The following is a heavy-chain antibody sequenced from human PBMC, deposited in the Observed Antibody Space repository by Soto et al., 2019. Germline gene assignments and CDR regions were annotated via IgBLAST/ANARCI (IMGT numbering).Heavy chain of an antibody. Sequence: LTCAVYGGSFSGYYWSWIHQPPGKGLEWIGEINHSGSTNYNPSLKSRVTISVDTSKNQFSLKLSSVTAADTAVYYCARGYSSSWYYYYYGMDVWGQGTTVTVSS. V-gene: IGHV4-34*01. CDR1: GGSFSGYY. D-gene: IGHD6-13*01. CDR3: ARGYSSSWYYYYYGMDV. J-gene: IGHJ6*02. CDR2: INHSGST.